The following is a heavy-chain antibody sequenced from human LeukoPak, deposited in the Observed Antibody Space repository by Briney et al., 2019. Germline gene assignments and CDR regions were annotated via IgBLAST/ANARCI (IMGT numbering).Heavy chain of an antibody. V-gene: IGHV4-31*03. CDR1: GGSISCGGYY. D-gene: IGHD3-10*01. CDR2: IYYSGST. Sequence: PSETLSLTCTVSGGSISCGGYYWSWIRQHPGKGLEWIGYIYYSGSTYYNPTLKSRVTISVDTSKNQFSLKLSSVTAADTAVYYCATSFPFMVRGVIITNLFDYWGQGTLVTVSS. J-gene: IGHJ4*02. CDR3: ATSFPFMVRGVIITNLFDY.